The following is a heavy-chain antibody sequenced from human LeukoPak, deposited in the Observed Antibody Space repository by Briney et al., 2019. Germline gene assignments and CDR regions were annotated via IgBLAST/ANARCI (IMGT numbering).Heavy chain of an antibody. CDR2: IYTSGST. J-gene: IGHJ3*02. Sequence: PSETLSLTCTVSGGSISSYYWSWIRQPAGKGLEWIGRIYTSGSTNYNPSLKSRVTISVDKSKNQFSLKLSSVTAADTAVYYCARDLRNTISDAFDIWGQETMVTVSS. CDR3: ARDLRNTISDAFDI. CDR1: GGSISSYY. V-gene: IGHV4-4*07. D-gene: IGHD5-24*01.